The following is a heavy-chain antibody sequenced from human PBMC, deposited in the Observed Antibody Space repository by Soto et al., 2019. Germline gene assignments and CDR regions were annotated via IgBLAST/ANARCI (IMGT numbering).Heavy chain of an antibody. CDR2: ISRSSDYI. V-gene: IGHV3-21*01. J-gene: IGHJ3*02. CDR1: GVTFSDYS. Sequence: SLRLSCAASGVTFSDYSMNWVRQAPGKGLEWVSSISRSSDYIYYADSVKGRFTISRGNAKNSLYLQMSSLRAEDTAVYYCAREVSPGTIYAFDIWGQGTMVTVSS. D-gene: IGHD3-3*02. CDR3: AREVSPGTIYAFDI.